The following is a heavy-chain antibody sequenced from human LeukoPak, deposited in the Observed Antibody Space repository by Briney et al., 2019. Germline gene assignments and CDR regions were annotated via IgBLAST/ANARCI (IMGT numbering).Heavy chain of an antibody. D-gene: IGHD5-18*01. Sequence: PGGSLRLSCAASGFPFNSYAMSWVRQAPGKGLEWVSAISGSSDSTYYADSVKGRFTISRDNSKNTLYVQMNSLRAEDTAIYYCAKETKYSFGYGFDYWGQGSLVTVSS. CDR1: GFPFNSYA. CDR2: ISGSSDST. V-gene: IGHV3-23*01. J-gene: IGHJ4*02. CDR3: AKETKYSFGYGFDY.